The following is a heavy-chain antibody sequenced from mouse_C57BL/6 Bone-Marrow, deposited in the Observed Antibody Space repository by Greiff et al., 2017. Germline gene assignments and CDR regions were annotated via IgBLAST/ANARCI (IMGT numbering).Heavy chain of an antibody. V-gene: IGHV7-3*01. D-gene: IGHD1-1*01. CDR1: GFTFTDYY. Sequence: EVKLMESGGGLVQPGGSLSLSCAASGFTFTDYYMSWVRQPPGKALEWLGFIRNKANGYTTEYSASVKGRFTISRDNSQSILYLQMNALRAEDRATYYWARSSLIPTVVSYYFDYWGQGTTLTVSS. CDR3: ARSSLIPTVVSYYFDY. J-gene: IGHJ2*01. CDR2: IRNKANGYTT.